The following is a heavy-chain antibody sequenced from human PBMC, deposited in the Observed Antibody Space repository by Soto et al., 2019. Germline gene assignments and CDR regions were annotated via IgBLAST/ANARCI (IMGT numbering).Heavy chain of an antibody. Sequence: QVQLQESGPGLVKPSGTLSLTCAVSGGSITSNNWWSWVRQPPGKGLEWIGEIYHSGSINYNPSLNSRVTISVDKSKNHFSLNLISVTAADTAVYYCARAARGHSYFDYWGQGTLVTVSS. CDR1: GGSITSNNW. CDR3: ARAARGHSYFDY. CDR2: IYHSGSI. D-gene: IGHD5-18*01. J-gene: IGHJ4*02. V-gene: IGHV4-4*02.